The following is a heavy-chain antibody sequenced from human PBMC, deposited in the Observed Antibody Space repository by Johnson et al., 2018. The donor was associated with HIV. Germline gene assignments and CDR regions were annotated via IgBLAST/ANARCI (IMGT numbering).Heavy chain of an antibody. CDR3: ARDGQDRDDAFDI. CDR1: GFTVSSNY. CDR2: IYSGGST. V-gene: IGHV3-53*01. D-gene: IGHD3-22*01. J-gene: IGHJ3*02. Sequence: VQLVESGGNLVQPGGSLRLSCAASGFTVSSNYMSWVRQAPGKGLEWVSVIYSGGSTYYADSVKGRFTISRDNSKNTLYLQMNSLRAEDTAVYYCARDGQDRDDAFDIWGQGTMVTVSS.